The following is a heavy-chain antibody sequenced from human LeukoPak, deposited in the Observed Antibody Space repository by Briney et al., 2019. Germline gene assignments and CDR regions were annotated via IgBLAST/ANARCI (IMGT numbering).Heavy chain of an antibody. V-gene: IGHV1-8*01. D-gene: IGHD2-15*01. Sequence: ASVKVSCKASGYTFTSYDINWVRQATGQGLEWMGWMNPNSGNTGYAQKFQGRVTMTRNTSISTACMELSSLRSEDTAVYYCARDRYCSGGSCYSAGFDPWGQGTLVTVSS. CDR2: MNPNSGNT. J-gene: IGHJ5*02. CDR1: GYTFTSYD. CDR3: ARDRYCSGGSCYSAGFDP.